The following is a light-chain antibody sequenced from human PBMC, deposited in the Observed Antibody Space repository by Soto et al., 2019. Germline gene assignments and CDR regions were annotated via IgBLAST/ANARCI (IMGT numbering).Light chain of an antibody. CDR3: QQYDSYWT. V-gene: IGKV1-5*01. CDR2: DAS. J-gene: IGKJ1*01. Sequence: DVQITPTKSTLSPSVGDRVTITFRASQSIRSWLAWYQQKPGKAPKLLIYDASSLESGVPSRFSGSGSGTEFALTISSLQPDDFATYYCQQYDSYWTFGQGTNVDIK. CDR1: QSIRSW.